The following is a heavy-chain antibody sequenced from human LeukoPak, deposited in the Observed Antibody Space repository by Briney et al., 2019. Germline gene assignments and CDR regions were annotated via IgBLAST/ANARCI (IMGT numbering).Heavy chain of an antibody. Sequence: ASVKVSCKASGYTFTSHGISWVRQAPGQGLELMGWISAYNGNTNYAQKLQGRVTMTTDTSTSTAYMELRSLRSDDTAVYYCARGTAAAGTEVVSFDYWGQGTLVTVSS. CDR2: ISAYNGNT. V-gene: IGHV1-18*01. J-gene: IGHJ4*02. D-gene: IGHD6-13*01. CDR3: ARGTAAAGTEVVSFDY. CDR1: GYTFTSHG.